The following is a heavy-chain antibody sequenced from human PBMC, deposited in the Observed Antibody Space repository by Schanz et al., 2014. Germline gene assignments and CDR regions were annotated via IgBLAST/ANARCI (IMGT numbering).Heavy chain of an antibody. D-gene: IGHD5-12*01. J-gene: IGHJ5*02. CDR3: AKDMKREATAQES. V-gene: IGHV3-23*04. CDR1: GFTLSSYV. CDR2: INSAETT. Sequence: DVQLAESGGGLVQPGGSLRLSCAASGFTLSSYVLSWVRQSPGKGLEWVSAINSAETTYYEDSVKGRFTVYRDNSKITVYLNMNSLRDEDTAVYYCAKDMKREATAQESWGQGTLV.